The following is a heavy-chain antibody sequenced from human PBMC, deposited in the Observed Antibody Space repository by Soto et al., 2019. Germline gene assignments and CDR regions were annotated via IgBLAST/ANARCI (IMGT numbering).Heavy chain of an antibody. Sequence: ASVKVSCKASGYTFTSYGISWVRQAPGQGLEWMGWISAYNGNTNYAQKLQGRVTMTTDTSTSTAYMELRSLRSDDTAVYYCARAEGITMVRPAKRRPDYWGQGPLVTVSS. J-gene: IGHJ4*02. CDR3: ARAEGITMVRPAKRRPDY. D-gene: IGHD3-10*01. CDR1: GYTFTSYG. V-gene: IGHV1-18*01. CDR2: ISAYNGNT.